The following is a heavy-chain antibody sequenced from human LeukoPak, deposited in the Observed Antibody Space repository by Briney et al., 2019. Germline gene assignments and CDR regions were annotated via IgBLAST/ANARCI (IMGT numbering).Heavy chain of an antibody. D-gene: IGHD2-2*01. CDR2: IYYSGST. CDR3: ATCERYCSSASCYDWFDP. Sequence: SETLSLTCTVSGGSISSYYWSWIRQPPGKGLEWIGYIYYSGSTNYNPSPKSRVTISVDTSKNQFSLKLSSVTAADTAVYYCATCERYCSSASCYDWFDPWGQGTLVTVSS. CDR1: GGSISSYY. V-gene: IGHV4-59*08. J-gene: IGHJ5*02.